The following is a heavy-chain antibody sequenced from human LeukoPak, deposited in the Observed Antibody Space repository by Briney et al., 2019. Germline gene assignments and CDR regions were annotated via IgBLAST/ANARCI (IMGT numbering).Heavy chain of an antibody. D-gene: IGHD3-3*01. Sequence: SETLSLTCTVSGGSISSYYWSWIRQPPGKGLEWIGYIYYSGSTNYNPSLKSRVTISVDASKNQFSLKLSSVTAADTAVYYCARDLYYDFWSGSLSGGYYYYMDVWGKGTTVTVSS. CDR3: ARDLYYDFWSGSLSGGYYYYMDV. J-gene: IGHJ6*03. CDR1: GGSISSYY. V-gene: IGHV4-59*12. CDR2: IYYSGST.